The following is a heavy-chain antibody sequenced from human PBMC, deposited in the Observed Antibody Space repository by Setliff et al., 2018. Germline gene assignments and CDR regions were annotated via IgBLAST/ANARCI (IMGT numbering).Heavy chain of an antibody. CDR2: IYTSWST. CDR3: ARMSGFQYMDV. D-gene: IGHD3-3*01. CDR1: GDPMSSRRYY. J-gene: IGHJ6*03. V-gene: IGHV4-61*09. Sequence: SETLSLTCTVSGDPMSSRRYYWAWIRQPAGKGLEWIGQIYTSWSTNYNPPLKSRVTISLDTSNNQFSLSLSSVTAADTAVYYCARMSGFQYMDVWGKGTTVTVS.